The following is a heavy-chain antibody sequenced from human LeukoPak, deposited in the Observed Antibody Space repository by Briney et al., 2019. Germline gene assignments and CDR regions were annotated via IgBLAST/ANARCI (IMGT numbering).Heavy chain of an antibody. CDR2: ISGSGGST. CDR1: GFTFSSYA. V-gene: IGHV3-23*01. Sequence: PGGSLRLSCAASGFTFSSYAMSWVRQAPGKGLEWVSDISGSGGSTYYADSVKGRFTISRDNSKNTLYLQMNSLRAEDTAVYYCAKDRHYYGSGSPFDYWGQGTLVTVSS. CDR3: AKDRHYYGSGSPFDY. J-gene: IGHJ4*02. D-gene: IGHD3-10*01.